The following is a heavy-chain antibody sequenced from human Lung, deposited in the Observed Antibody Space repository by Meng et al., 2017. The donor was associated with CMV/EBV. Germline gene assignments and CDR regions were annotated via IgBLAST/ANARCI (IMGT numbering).Heavy chain of an antibody. Sequence: SVSSRKWDWRWMRLRAGEGVEWVGYFRYSRDAYSIASLQSRLTVTFDTSRNQFSLRLTSVTAADAAVYYCVGGLYCLAGDGYYHDFWGPGTLVTVSS. CDR3: VGGLYCLAGDGYYHDF. CDR2: FRYSRDA. D-gene: IGHD2-21*01. J-gene: IGHJ4*02. V-gene: IGHV4-30-4*01. CDR1: SVSSRKWD.